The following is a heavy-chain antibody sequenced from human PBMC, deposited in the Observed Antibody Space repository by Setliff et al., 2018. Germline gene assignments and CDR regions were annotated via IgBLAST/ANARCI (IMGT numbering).Heavy chain of an antibody. J-gene: IGHJ4*02. V-gene: IGHV5-51*01. D-gene: IGHD6-25*01. CDR1: GYSFPSYW. Sequence: PGESLKISCKASGYSFPSYWIGWVRQVPGKGLEWMGIIYPGDSHTRYSPSFRGQVTISADKSILTAFLQWTYLKASDSAMYYCARLGRNNSAPPGDYWGQGTLVTVSS. CDR2: IYPGDSHT. CDR3: ARLGRNNSAPPGDY.